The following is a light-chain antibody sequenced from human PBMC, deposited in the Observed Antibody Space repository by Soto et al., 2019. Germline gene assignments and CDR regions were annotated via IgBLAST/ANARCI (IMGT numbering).Light chain of an antibody. CDR3: QQYHDWPIT. Sequence: EIVMTQSPATLSVSPGEGATLSCRASQSVSTHVAWYKQIPGQAPRLLIYGTYTRAAGIPARFSGRVSGTEFTFTISSLQSEDFAVYHCQQYHDWPITFGQGTRLEIK. J-gene: IGKJ5*01. CDR1: QSVSTH. V-gene: IGKV3-15*01. CDR2: GTY.